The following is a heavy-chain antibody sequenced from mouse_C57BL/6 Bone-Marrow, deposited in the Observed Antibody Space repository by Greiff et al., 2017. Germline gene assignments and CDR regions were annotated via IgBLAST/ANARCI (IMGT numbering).Heavy chain of an antibody. CDR3: ARGYYYGSSLYFDY. D-gene: IGHD1-1*01. CDR2: ISGGGGNT. CDR1: GFTFSSYT. J-gene: IGHJ2*01. Sequence: DVHLVESGGGLVKPGGSLKLSCAASGFTFSSYTMSWVRQTPEKSLEWVATISGGGGNTYYPDSVKGRFTISIDNASTTPYLQMSRLRSEDTALYYCARGYYYGSSLYFDYWGQGTTLTVSS. V-gene: IGHV5-9*01.